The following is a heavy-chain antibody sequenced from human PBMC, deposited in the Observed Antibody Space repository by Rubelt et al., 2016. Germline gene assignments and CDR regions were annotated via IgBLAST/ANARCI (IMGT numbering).Heavy chain of an antibody. CDR3: ARGVAVAVFDY. Sequence: VQLVESGGGVVQPGRSLRLSCAASGFTFSSYAMHWVRQAPGKGLEWVAVISYDGSNKYYADSVKGRFTISRDNSKNTLYLQMNSLRAEDTAVYYCARGVAVAVFDYWGQGTLVTVSS. D-gene: IGHD6-19*01. V-gene: IGHV3-30*04. J-gene: IGHJ4*02. CDR1: GFTFSSYA. CDR2: ISYDGSNK.